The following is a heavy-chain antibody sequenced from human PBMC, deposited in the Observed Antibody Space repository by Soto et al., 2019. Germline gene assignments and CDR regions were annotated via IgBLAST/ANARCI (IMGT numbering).Heavy chain of an antibody. CDR3: ARVGYSNWSDIVFDI. D-gene: IGHD1-20*01. J-gene: IGHJ3*02. Sequence: PGGSLRLSCAASGFTFSRYWMSWVRQAPGKGLEWVANIKQDGSEKYYVDSVKGRFTISRDNAKNSLYLQLNSLRVEDTAVYYCARVGYSNWSDIVFDIWGQGTMVTVSS. CDR2: IKQDGSEK. CDR1: GFTFSRYW. V-gene: IGHV3-7*01.